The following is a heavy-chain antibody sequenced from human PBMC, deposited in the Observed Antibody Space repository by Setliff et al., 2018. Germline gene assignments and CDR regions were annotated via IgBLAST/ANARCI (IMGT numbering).Heavy chain of an antibody. CDR3: ARTDDYYNFWSGYYAY. J-gene: IGHJ4*02. D-gene: IGHD3-3*01. CDR2: IYHSGST. Sequence: SETLSLTCAVSGGSISSSNWWSWVRQPPGKGLEWIGEIYHSGSTNYNPSLKSRVTISIDASKNQFSLKLDSVTAADTAVYYCARTDDYYNFWSGYYAYWGQGTLVTVSS. CDR1: GGSISSSNW. V-gene: IGHV4-4*02.